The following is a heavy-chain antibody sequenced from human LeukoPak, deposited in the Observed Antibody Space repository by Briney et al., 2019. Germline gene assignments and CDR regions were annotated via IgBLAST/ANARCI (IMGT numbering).Heavy chain of an antibody. CDR3: ARGPYGQQYYYMDV. V-gene: IGHV3-21*01. CDR1: GVTFSGYS. J-gene: IGHJ6*03. CDR2: ISSSSSYI. D-gene: IGHD3-10*01. Sequence: PGGALRLSCAASGVTFSGYSMNWVRQAPGEGLEWGSSISSSSSYIYYADSVKGRFTISRDNAKNSLYLQMSSLRAEDTAVYYCARGPYGQQYYYMDVWRKGPRVSVSS.